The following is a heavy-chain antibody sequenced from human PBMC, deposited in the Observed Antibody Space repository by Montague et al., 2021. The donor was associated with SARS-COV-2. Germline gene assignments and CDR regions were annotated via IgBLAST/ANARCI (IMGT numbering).Heavy chain of an antibody. D-gene: IGHD3-9*01. Sequence: YSDYAPSVRGRLTVNPDASKNEFSLELNYVTPEDTAVYYCVRYSDWFYFDFWGQGTLVTVSS. CDR3: VRYSDWFYFDF. J-gene: IGHJ4*02. V-gene: IGHV6-1*01. CDR2: YS.